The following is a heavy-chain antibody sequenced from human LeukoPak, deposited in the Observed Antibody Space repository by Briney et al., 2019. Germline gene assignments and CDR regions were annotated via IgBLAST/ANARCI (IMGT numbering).Heavy chain of an antibody. CDR3: ARRYYYNLGSFPFDF. CDR2: IHNSGTT. J-gene: IGHJ4*02. V-gene: IGHV4-34*01. D-gene: IGHD3-10*01. CDR1: GGPFSGYF. Sequence: SETLSLTCAVSGGPFSGYFWSWIRQSSGKGLEWIGEIHNSGTTNYNPSLNSRVTISEDTSKNQFYLNLSSVTAADTAVYYCARRYYYNLGSFPFDFWGQGALVTVPS.